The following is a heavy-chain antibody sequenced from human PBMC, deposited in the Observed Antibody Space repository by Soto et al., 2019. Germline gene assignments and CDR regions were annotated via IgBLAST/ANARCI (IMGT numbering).Heavy chain of an antibody. CDR1: GFSFNTFD. Sequence: EVQVLESGGDLVEPGGSLRLSCAASGFSFNTFDMSWVRQAPGKGLEWVSVILGRDDTTYYADSVKGRFTISRDTFKNTLYLQMNSLRAEDTAVYYCPLLVITLSPPLDYWGQGTLVTVSS. V-gene: IGHV3-23*01. J-gene: IGHJ4*02. D-gene: IGHD2-21*01. CDR2: ILGRDDTT. CDR3: PLLVITLSPPLDY.